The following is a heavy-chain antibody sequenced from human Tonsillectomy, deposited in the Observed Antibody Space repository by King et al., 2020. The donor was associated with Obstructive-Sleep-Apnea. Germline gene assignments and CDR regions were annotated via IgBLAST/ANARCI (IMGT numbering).Heavy chain of an antibody. CDR3: ARRGYSSSWTNFDY. J-gene: IGHJ4*02. V-gene: IGHV1-18*04. D-gene: IGHD6-13*01. CDR2: ISVSTGNT. CDR1: GYTFTTYG. Sequence: QLVQYGAEVKKPGASVKVSCKASGYTFTTYGISWVRQAPGQGLEWMGWISVSTGNTNYAQKLQGRVTMPTDTSTRTAYMELRSLRSDDTAVYYCARRGYSSSWTNFDYWGQGTLVTVSS.